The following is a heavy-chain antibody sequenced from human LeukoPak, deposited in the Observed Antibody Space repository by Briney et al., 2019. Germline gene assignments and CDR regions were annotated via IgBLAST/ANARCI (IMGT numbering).Heavy chain of an antibody. D-gene: IGHD1-26*01. CDR2: IYYSGGT. J-gene: IGHJ4*02. V-gene: IGHV4-59*01. Sequence: SETLSLTCTVSGGSISSYYWSWIRQPPGEGLEWIGYIYYSGGTNYNPSLKSRVTISVDTSKNQFSLKLSSVTAADTAVYYCARVYSGSYHYWGQGTLVTVSS. CDR1: GGSISSYY. CDR3: ARVYSGSYHY.